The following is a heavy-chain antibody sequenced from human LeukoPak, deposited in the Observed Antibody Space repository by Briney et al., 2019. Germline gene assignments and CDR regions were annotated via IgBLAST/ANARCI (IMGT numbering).Heavy chain of an antibody. J-gene: IGHJ4*02. V-gene: IGHV3-21*01. CDR3: ARARWIQLWSYYFDY. CDR1: GFTFSSYS. D-gene: IGHD5-18*01. CDR2: ISSSSSYI. Sequence: GGSLRLSCAASGFTFSSYSMNWVCQAPGKGLEWVSSISSSSSYIYYADSVKGRFTISRDNAKNSLYLQMNSLRAEDTAVYYCARARWIQLWSYYFDYWGQGTLVTVSS.